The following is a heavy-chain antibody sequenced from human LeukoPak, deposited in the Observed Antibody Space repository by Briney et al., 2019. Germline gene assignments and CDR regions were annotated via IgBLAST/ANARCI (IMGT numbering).Heavy chain of an antibody. J-gene: IGHJ4*02. V-gene: IGHV3-48*03. Sequence: GGSLRLSCTASGFTFSTYEMNWVRQAPGKGLEWVSYISGSGYPIYYADSVKGRFTISRDNAKNSLYLQMNSLRAEDTAIYYCARVRGLEWLLKHLDSWGQGTLVTVSS. D-gene: IGHD3-3*01. CDR2: ISGSGYPI. CDR1: GFTFSTYE. CDR3: ARVRGLEWLLKHLDS.